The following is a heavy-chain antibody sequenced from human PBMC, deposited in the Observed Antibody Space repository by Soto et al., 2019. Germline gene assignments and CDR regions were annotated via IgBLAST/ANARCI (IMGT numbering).Heavy chain of an antibody. CDR1: GYTFTNFY. CDR2: INPDNGKT. D-gene: IGHD1-26*01. J-gene: IGHJ5*02. V-gene: IGHV1-8*01. Sequence: ASVKVSCKASGYTFTNFYLHWVRQAPGQGLEWMGKINPDNGKTVYAQAFQGRVTMTRDTSMSTAYMELSGLIAEDTAVYFCARLSAQKWNNWFDPWGQGTPVTVSS. CDR3: ARLSAQKWNNWFDP.